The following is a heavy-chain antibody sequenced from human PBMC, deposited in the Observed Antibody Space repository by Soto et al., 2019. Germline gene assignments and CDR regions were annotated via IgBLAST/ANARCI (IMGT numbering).Heavy chain of an antibody. J-gene: IGHJ6*02. CDR1: GYSFTGDW. V-gene: IGHV5-51*07. CDR3: AGTPGSVLATSMEYYCFWGMDV. Sequence: GESLKIGCKASGYSFTGDWIGWVHQMPGKGRGWMGIIHPGDSDTKYSPSFQGQVTISVDKSMTTAYLQLSSLKASDTAMYYCAGTPGSVLATSMEYYCFWGMDVWGQGTRDTVSS. CDR2: IHPGDSDT. D-gene: IGHD2-15*01.